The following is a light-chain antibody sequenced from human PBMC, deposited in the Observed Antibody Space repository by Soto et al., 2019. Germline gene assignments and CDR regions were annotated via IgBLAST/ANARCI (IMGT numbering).Light chain of an antibody. J-gene: IGKJ1*01. V-gene: IGKV3-20*01. CDR1: QSISGTY. Sequence: DTVLTQSPGTLSLTSGERATLSCRASQSISGTYLAWYQQKPGQSPRLLIYSASTRAPGIPDRFSGSGSGTDFTLIISRPEPEDFAVYYCQHYGSSPSTFGRGTKVEIK. CDR2: SAS. CDR3: QHYGSSPST.